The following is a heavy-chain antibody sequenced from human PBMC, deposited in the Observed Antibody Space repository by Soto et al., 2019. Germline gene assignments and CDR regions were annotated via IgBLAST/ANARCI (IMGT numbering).Heavy chain of an antibody. J-gene: IGHJ6*02. CDR1: GDSVSSDSAA. CDR3: ARDYYSGMDV. Sequence: SQTLSLTCAISGDSVSSDSAAWNWIRQSPSRGLEWLGRTYYRSKWYNDYAVSMKSRIIISPDTSKNQFSLQLNSVTPEDTAVYFCARDYYSGMDVWGQGTTVSVSS. V-gene: IGHV6-1*01. CDR2: TYYRSKWYN.